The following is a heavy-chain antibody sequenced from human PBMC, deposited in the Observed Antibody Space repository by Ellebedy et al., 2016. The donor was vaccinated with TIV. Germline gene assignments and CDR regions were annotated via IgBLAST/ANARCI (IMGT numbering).Heavy chain of an antibody. CDR1: GASISSNY. J-gene: IGHJ4*02. V-gene: IGHV4-4*07. CDR3: ARDVFGPVSATDS. CDR2: IYTSGST. D-gene: IGHD2-15*01. Sequence: GSLRLSXTVSGASISSNYWSWIWQPAGKGLEWIGRIYTSGSTNYNPSLKSRVTMSVDTSKNQFSLKLSSVTAADTAVYYCARDVFGPVSATDSWGQGTLVTVSS.